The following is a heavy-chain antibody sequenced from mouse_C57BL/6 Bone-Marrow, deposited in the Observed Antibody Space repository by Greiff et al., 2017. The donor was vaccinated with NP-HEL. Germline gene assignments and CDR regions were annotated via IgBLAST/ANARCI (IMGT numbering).Heavy chain of an antibody. V-gene: IGHV1-18*01. CDR2: INPNNGGT. CDR1: GYTFTDYN. J-gene: IGHJ4*01. Sequence: VQLQQSGPELVKPGASVKIPCKASGYTFTDYNMDWVKQSHGKSLEWIGDINPNNGGTIYNQKFKGKATLTVDKSSSTAYMELRSLTSEDTAVYYGARRDIYYVNEGGEAMDYWGQGTSVTVSS. D-gene: IGHD2-1*01. CDR3: ARRDIYYVNEGGEAMDY.